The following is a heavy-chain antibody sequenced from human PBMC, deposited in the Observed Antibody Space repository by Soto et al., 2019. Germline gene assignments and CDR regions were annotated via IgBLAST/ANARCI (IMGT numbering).Heavy chain of an antibody. CDR1: GFTFSNYA. J-gene: IGHJ4*02. Sequence: EVQLLESGGGLVQPGGSLRLSCAASGFTFSNYAVTWVRQAPGKGLELVSTISGSGGSTYYADSVKGRFTISRDNSKNTLYLQMHSLRAEDTAVYYCAKDEGSSGYEIDCWGQGTLVTVSS. D-gene: IGHD6-13*01. V-gene: IGHV3-23*01. CDR3: AKDEGSSGYEIDC. CDR2: ISGSGGST.